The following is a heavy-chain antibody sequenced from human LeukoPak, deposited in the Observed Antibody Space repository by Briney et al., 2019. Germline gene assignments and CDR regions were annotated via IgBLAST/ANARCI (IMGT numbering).Heavy chain of an antibody. CDR3: ARDEVTIFGVVTAHFQH. V-gene: IGHV1-2*02. J-gene: IGHJ1*01. D-gene: IGHD3-3*01. Sequence: ASVKVSCKASGYTFTGYYMHWVRQAPGQGLEWMGWINPNSGGTNYAQKFQGRVTMTRDTSISTAYMELSRLRSDDTAVYYCARDEVTIFGVVTAHFQHWGQGTLVTVSS. CDR1: GYTFTGYY. CDR2: INPNSGGT.